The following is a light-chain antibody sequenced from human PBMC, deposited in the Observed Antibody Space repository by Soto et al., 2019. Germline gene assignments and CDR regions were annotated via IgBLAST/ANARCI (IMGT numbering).Light chain of an antibody. CDR3: QQYINWPYT. Sequence: EIVMTQSPATLSVSPGERATLSCRASQSINSNLAWYQQKPGQAPRLLIYGASTRATGIPATFSGSGSGTEFTLTISSLQSEDFAVYYCQQYINWPYTFGQGTKLEIK. J-gene: IGKJ2*01. CDR1: QSINSN. CDR2: GAS. V-gene: IGKV3D-15*01.